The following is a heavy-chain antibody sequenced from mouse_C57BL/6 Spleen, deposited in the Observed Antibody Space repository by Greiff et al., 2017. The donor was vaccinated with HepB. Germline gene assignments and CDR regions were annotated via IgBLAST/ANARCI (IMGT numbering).Heavy chain of an antibody. CDR1: GYTFTSYW. CDR2: IDPSDSYT. D-gene: IGHD3-3*01. V-gene: IGHV1-50*01. Sequence: VQLQQPGAELVKPGASVKLSCKASGYTFTSYWMQWVKQRPGQGLEWIGEIDPSDSYTNYNQKFKGKATLTVDTSSSTAYMQLSSLTSEDSAVYYCARESNTRGFAYWGQGTLVTVSA. CDR3: ARESNTRGFAY. J-gene: IGHJ3*01.